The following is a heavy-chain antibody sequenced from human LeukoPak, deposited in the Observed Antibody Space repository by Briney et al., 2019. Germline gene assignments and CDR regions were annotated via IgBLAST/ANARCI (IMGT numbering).Heavy chain of an antibody. Sequence: SETLSLTCTVSGGSISSYYWSWIRQPPGKGLEWIGYIYYSVSTNYNPSLKSRVTISVDTSKNRFSLKLSSVTAADTAVYYCARYAITNTKTRKSALFDYWGQGTLVTVSS. V-gene: IGHV4-59*01. CDR3: ARYAITNTKTRKSALFDY. CDR2: IYYSVST. CDR1: GGSISSYY. D-gene: IGHD3-10*01. J-gene: IGHJ4*02.